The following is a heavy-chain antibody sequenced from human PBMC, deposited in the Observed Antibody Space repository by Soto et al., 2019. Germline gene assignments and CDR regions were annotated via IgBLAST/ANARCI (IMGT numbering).Heavy chain of an antibody. V-gene: IGHV1-69*06. CDR3: ARYPNLLNNWFDP. D-gene: IGHD2-21*01. J-gene: IGHJ5*02. CDR2: ITPIFDTT. CDR1: GGTFSNYA. Sequence: QIHLVQSGAEVKKPGSSVKISCKASGGTFSNYAISWVRQAPGQGLEWMGGITPIFDTTNYEQKFQGRLTITADTSTSTAYMELSGLRSDDTAIYFCARYPNLLNNWFDPWGQGTLVTVS.